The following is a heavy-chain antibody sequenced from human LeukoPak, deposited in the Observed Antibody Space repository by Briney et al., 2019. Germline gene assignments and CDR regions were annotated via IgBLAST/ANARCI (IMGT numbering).Heavy chain of an antibody. CDR1: GFTFSNYA. J-gene: IGHJ6*03. Sequence: GGSLGPSCEASGFTFSNYAMTWVRQAPGKGLEWVSAISGSGGSTYYADSVKGRFTISRDNSKNTLYLQMNSLRAEDTAVYYCAKDEGWSGYYTSYYYYYYMDVWGKGTTVTVSS. D-gene: IGHD3-3*01. V-gene: IGHV3-23*01. CDR2: ISGSGGST. CDR3: AKDEGWSGYYTSYYYYYYMDV.